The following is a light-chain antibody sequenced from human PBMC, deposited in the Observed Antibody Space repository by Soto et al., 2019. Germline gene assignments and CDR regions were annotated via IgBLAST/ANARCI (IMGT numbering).Light chain of an antibody. CDR1: QRVSSI. CDR2: AAS. J-gene: IGKJ2*01. Sequence: EIVMTQSPATLSVSQGERATLSCRASQRVSSILAWFQQKPGQAPRLLIYAASARATGIASRLSGSGSGTEFTLTISSLQAEDFAVYYCLQHKSWPFTFGQGTKLEIK. V-gene: IGKV3-15*01. CDR3: LQHKSWPFT.